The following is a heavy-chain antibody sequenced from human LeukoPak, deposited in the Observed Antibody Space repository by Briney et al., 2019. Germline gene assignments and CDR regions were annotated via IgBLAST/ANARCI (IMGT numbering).Heavy chain of an antibody. Sequence: PSETLSLTCTVSGDSVSSDSYYWSWIRQPPGKGLKWIGYIYYSVTTNYNPSLKSRVTISIDTSKNQFSLRLSSVTAADTAVYYCARDVYCINGVCYSAFDIWGQGTMVSVSS. V-gene: IGHV4-61*01. CDR2: IYYSVTT. CDR3: ARDVYCINGVCYSAFDI. D-gene: IGHD2-8*01. J-gene: IGHJ3*02. CDR1: GDSVSSDSYY.